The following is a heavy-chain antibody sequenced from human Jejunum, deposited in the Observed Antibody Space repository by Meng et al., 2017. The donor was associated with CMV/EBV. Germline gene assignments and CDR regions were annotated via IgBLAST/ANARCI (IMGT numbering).Heavy chain of an antibody. D-gene: IGHD3-16*01. Sequence: HVQLNVTGPYLVMPPDTLPLTFIVSGATIKNYNWNWVRQPAGQGLEWIGLIQVIGHTVYNPSLKSRVTVSLDASKSQFSLTLNSVTAADTATYYCAGSRPGGGACDYWGQGILVTVSS. CDR1: GATIKNYN. CDR2: IQVIGHT. V-gene: IGHV4-4*07. J-gene: IGHJ4*02. CDR3: AGSRPGGGACDY.